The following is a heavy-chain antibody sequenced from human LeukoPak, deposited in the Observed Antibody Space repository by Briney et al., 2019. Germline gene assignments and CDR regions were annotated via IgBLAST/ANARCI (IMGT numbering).Heavy chain of an antibody. V-gene: IGHV4-34*01. J-gene: IGHJ4*02. Sequence: SETLSLTCAVYGGSFSGYYWSWIRQPPGKGLEWIGEINRSGSTNYNPSLKSRVTISVDTSKNQFSLKLSSVTAADTAVYYCARDRGYYDSSGYPSPHFDYWGQGTLVTVSS. D-gene: IGHD3-22*01. CDR3: ARDRGYYDSSGYPSPHFDY. CDR1: GGSFSGYY. CDR2: INRSGST.